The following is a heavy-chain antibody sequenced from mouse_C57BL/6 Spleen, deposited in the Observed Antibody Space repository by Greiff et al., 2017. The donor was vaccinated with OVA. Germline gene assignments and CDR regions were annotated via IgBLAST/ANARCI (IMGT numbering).Heavy chain of an antibody. D-gene: IGHD1-1*01. CDR2: IYPRSGNT. CDR1: GYTFTSYG. V-gene: IGHV1-81*01. J-gene: IGHJ2*01. CDR3: ARWNYYGSLDY. Sequence: VQLQQSGAELARPGASVKLSCKASGYTFTSYGISWVKQRTGQGLEWIGEIYPRSGNTYYNEKFKGKATLTADKSSSTAYMELRSLTSEVSAVYFCARWNYYGSLDYWGQGTTLTVSS.